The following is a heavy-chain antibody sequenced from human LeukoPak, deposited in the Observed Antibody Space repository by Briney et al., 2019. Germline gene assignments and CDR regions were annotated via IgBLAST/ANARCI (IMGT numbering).Heavy chain of an antibody. D-gene: IGHD1-26*01. CDR3: ARRIVGVIDAFDY. J-gene: IGHJ4*02. CDR1: GRSISSPISY. V-gene: IGHV4-39*01. CDR2: VLHSGAT. Sequence: PSETLSLTCTVSGRSISSPISYWGWIRQPPGKGLEWIATVLHSGATFYSPSLEGRLTISIDTSTNQFSLKMTSMTAADTAVYYCARRIVGVIDAFDYWGQGALVTVSS.